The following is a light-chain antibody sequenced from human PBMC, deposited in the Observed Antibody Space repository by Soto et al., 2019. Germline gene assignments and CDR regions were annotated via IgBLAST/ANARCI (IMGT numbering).Light chain of an antibody. CDR3: HQYNNYPYT. V-gene: IGKV1-5*03. Sequence: DIQMTQSPSTLSASPGERVTITCRASQSISSRLAWYQQKPGKAPKLLIYKASTIESGVPSRFSGSGSGTEFSLTISSLQPDDFATYYCHQYNNYPYTFGQGTKVEIK. J-gene: IGKJ2*01. CDR1: QSISSR. CDR2: KAS.